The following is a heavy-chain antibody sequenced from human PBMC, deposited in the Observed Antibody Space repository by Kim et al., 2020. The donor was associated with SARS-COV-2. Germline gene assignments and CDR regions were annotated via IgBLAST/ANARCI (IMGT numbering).Heavy chain of an antibody. D-gene: IGHD6-6*01. CDR1: GFTFSSYA. Sequence: GGSLRLSCAASGFTFSSYAMHWVRQAPGKGLEWVAVISYDGSNKYYADSVKSRFTISRDNSKNTLYLQMNSLRAEDTAVYYCARVPLKYSRDAGAFDIWGQGTMVTVSS. CDR3: ARVPLKYSRDAGAFDI. CDR2: ISYDGSNK. J-gene: IGHJ3*02. V-gene: IGHV3-30*04.